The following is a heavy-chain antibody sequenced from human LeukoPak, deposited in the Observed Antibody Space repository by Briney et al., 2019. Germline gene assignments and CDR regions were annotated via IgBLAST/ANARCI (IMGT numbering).Heavy chain of an antibody. V-gene: IGHV3-21*01. Sequence: GGSLRLSCAASGFTFSSYSMNWVRQAPGKVLEWVSSISSSSYIYYADSVKGRFTISRDNAKNSLYLQMNSLRAEDTAVYYCARGPYDFWSGYYRTRASFDYWGQGTLVTVSS. CDR1: GFTFSSYS. CDR2: ISSSSYI. CDR3: ARGPYDFWSGYYRTRASFDY. D-gene: IGHD3-3*01. J-gene: IGHJ4*02.